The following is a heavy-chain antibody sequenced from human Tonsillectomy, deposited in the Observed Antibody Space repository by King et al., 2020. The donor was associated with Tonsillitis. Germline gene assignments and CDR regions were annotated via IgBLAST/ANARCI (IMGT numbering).Heavy chain of an antibody. J-gene: IGHJ4*02. CDR2: VSGYNGNT. Sequence: VQLVQSGAEVKKPGASVKVSCKASGYTFTSYGVNWVRQAPGQGLEWMGWVSGYNGNTNYAQKLQGRVTMTTDTSTSTAYMELRTLRSDDTAVYYCARDTGIAVTGYCDYGGQGTLVTVSS. CDR3: ARDTGIAVTGYCDY. V-gene: IGHV1-18*04. CDR1: GYTFTSYG. D-gene: IGHD6-19*01.